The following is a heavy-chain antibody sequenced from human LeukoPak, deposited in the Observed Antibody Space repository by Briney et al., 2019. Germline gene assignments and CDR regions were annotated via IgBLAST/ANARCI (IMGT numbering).Heavy chain of an antibody. V-gene: IGHV3-66*01. CDR2: IYSGGST. CDR1: GFTFSNYA. Sequence: GGSLRLSCAASGFTFSNYAMSWVRQAPGKGLEWVSVIYSGGSTYYADSVKGRFTISRDNSKNTVYLQMNSLRAEDTAVYYRARESSGWLQLFDYWGQGTLVTVSS. D-gene: IGHD5-24*01. CDR3: ARESSGWLQLFDY. J-gene: IGHJ4*02.